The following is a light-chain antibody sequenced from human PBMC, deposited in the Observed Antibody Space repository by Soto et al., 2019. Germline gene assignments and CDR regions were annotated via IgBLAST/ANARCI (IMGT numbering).Light chain of an antibody. V-gene: IGKV3-15*01. CDR2: GIS. Sequence: EMVMTQSPALLSVSPGESATLSCRASQSVNSNYLAWYQQHPGQPPRLLIYGISTRATGIPARFSGSGSGTEFSLTISSLQSEDVAVYYCQQYSKWPITLGQGTRLEIK. J-gene: IGKJ5*01. CDR1: QSVNSN. CDR3: QQYSKWPIT.